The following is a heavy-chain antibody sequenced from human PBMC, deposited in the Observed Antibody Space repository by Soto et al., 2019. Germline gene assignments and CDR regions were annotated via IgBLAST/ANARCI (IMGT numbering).Heavy chain of an antibody. CDR2: IYHSGST. J-gene: IGHJ4*02. CDR3: AGGPGVARNY. CDR1: GGSISSGGYS. V-gene: IGHV4-30-2*01. D-gene: IGHD5-12*01. Sequence: QLQLQESGSGLVKPSQTLSLTCAVSGGSISSGGYSWSWIRQPPGKGLEWIGYIYHSGSTNYNPSLKSRVTISVDRSKIQFSLQLSSVTAADTAVYYCAGGPGVARNYWGQGTPVTVSS.